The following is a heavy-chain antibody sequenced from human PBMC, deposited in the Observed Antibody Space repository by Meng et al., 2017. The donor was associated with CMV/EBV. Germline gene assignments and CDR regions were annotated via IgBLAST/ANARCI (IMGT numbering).Heavy chain of an antibody. CDR3: ARDEGGGIG. J-gene: IGHJ4*02. V-gene: IGHV3-9*03. Sequence: SLKISCAASGFTFDDYAMHWVRQAPGKGLEWVSGISWNSGSIGYADSVKGRFTISRDNAKNSLYLQMNSLRAEDMALYYCARDEGGGIGWGQGTLVTVSS. CDR2: ISWNSGSI. D-gene: IGHD2-15*01. CDR1: GFTFDDYA.